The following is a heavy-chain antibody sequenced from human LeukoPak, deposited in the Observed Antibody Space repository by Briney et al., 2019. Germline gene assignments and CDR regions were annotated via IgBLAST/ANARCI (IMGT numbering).Heavy chain of an antibody. J-gene: IGHJ4*02. Sequence: SETLSLTCTVSGGSISSYYWSWIRQPPGKGLGWIGSIYYSGSTYYNPSLKSRVTISVDTSKNQFSLKLSSVTAADTAVYYCARGLLASSSWYYFDYWGQGTLVTVSS. CDR3: ARGLLASSSWYYFDY. CDR2: IYYSGST. CDR1: GGSISSYY. D-gene: IGHD6-13*01. V-gene: IGHV4-39*07.